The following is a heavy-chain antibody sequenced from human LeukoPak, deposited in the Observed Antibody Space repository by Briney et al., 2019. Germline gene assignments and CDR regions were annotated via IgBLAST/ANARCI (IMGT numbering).Heavy chain of an antibody. CDR2: IIPIFGTA. V-gene: IGHV1-69*06. Sequence: ASVKVSCKASGGTFSSYAISWVRQAPGQGREWMGGIIPIFGTANYAQKFQGRVTITADKSTSTAYMELSSLRSEDTAVYYCARDGIVGATGRFDYWGQGTLVTVSS. CDR1: GGTFSSYA. CDR3: ARDGIVGATGRFDY. D-gene: IGHD1-26*01. J-gene: IGHJ4*02.